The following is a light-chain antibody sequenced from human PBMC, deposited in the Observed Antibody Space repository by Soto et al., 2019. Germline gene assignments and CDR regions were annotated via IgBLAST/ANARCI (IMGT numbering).Light chain of an antibody. CDR1: QSISSY. CDR2: AAS. CDR3: MQPLQTPIT. J-gene: IGKJ5*01. V-gene: IGKV1-39*01. Sequence: DIQMTQSPSSLSASVGDRVTITCRASQSISSYLNWYQQKPGKAPKLLIYAASSLQSGVPSRFSGSGSGTDFTLKISRVEAEDVGVYYCMQPLQTPITFGQGTRLDIK.